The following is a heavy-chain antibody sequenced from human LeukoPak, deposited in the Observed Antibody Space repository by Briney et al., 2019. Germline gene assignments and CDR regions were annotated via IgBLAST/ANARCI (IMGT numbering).Heavy chain of an antibody. CDR1: GFMFDYHT. Sequence: GGSLRLTCAASGFMFDYHTMHWVRQLPGKGLEWVSLISWEGSTTYYADSVKDRFTISRDTSKNSLFLQMNSLRTEDTALYYCAKAGSSSWSYLESWGQGTLVTVSS. CDR2: ISWEGSTT. D-gene: IGHD6-13*01. V-gene: IGHV3-43*01. J-gene: IGHJ4*02. CDR3: AKAGSSSWSYLES.